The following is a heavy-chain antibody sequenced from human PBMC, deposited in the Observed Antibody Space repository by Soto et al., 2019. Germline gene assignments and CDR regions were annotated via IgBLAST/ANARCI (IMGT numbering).Heavy chain of an antibody. J-gene: IGHJ5*02. D-gene: IGHD1-1*01. V-gene: IGHV4-59*01. CDR1: GGSISSYY. CDR2: IYYSGST. Sequence: SETLSLTCTVSGGSISSYYWSWIRQPPGKGLEWIGYIYYSGSTNYNPSLKSRVTISVDASKNQFSLKLSSVTAAGTAVYYCARFWMERRSWFDPWGQGTLVTVSS. CDR3: ARFWMERRSWFDP.